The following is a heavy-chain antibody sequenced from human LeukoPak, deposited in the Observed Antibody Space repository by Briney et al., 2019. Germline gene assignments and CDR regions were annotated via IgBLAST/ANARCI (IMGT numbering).Heavy chain of an antibody. CDR3: AKSGGSSGWLY. CDR2: ISSSSSYI. V-gene: IGHV3-21*04. Sequence: SGGSLRLSCAASGFTFSSYSMNWVRQAPGKGLEWVSSISSSSSYIYYADSVKGRFTISRDDSKNTLYLQMHSLRAEDTAVYYCAKSGGSSGWLYWGQGTLVTVSS. J-gene: IGHJ4*02. D-gene: IGHD6-19*01. CDR1: GFTFSSYS.